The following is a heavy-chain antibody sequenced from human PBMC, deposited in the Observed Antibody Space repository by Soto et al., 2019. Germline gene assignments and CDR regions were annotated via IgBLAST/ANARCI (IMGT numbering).Heavy chain of an antibody. CDR1: GGSISDFY. CDR3: ARVGGLAARTFDY. Sequence: WETLSLTCTVSGGSISDFYWSWIRQPPGKGLEWIGYIYYSGSTNYNPSLKSRVTISVDTSKNQFSLSLRSMSPADTAVYYCARVGGLAARTFDYWGPGTLVTVSS. CDR2: IYYSGST. V-gene: IGHV4-59*01. J-gene: IGHJ4*02. D-gene: IGHD6-6*01.